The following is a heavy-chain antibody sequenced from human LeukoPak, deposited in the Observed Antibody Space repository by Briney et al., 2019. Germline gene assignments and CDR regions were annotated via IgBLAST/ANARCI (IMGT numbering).Heavy chain of an antibody. CDR1: GGSISRDY. D-gene: IGHD6-19*01. Sequence: SETLSXTXSVSGGSISRDYWSWIRQPAGKGLEWIGRIHTSGSTNYNPSLKSRVTMSVDTSKNQFSLDLRSVTAADTALYYCAKGGYTNGWYGFDYWGQGTLVTVSS. J-gene: IGHJ4*02. V-gene: IGHV4-4*07. CDR3: AKGGYTNGWYGFDY. CDR2: IHTSGST.